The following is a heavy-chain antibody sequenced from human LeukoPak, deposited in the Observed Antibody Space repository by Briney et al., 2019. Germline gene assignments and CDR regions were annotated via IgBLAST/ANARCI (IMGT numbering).Heavy chain of an antibody. CDR3: ARDAYSSSWSYYFDY. Sequence: SETLSLTCAVSGVSISRSNWWSWVRQPPGKGLEWIGRIYTSGSTNYNPSLKSRVTMSVDTSKNQFSLKLSSVTAADTAMYYCARDAYSSSWSYYFDYWGQGTLVTVSS. CDR1: GVSISRSNW. V-gene: IGHV4-4*02. CDR2: IYTSGST. D-gene: IGHD6-13*01. J-gene: IGHJ4*02.